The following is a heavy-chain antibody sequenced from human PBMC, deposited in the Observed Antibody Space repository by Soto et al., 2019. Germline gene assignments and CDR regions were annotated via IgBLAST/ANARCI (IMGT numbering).Heavy chain of an antibody. D-gene: IGHD5-12*01. CDR2: MSSSGSTI. V-gene: IGHV3-11*01. CDR3: ERDSYGGYSGSLGF. Sequence: QVQLVESGGGLVKSGGSLRLSCAASGFTFSDYYMSWIRQAPGKGLEWVSYMSSSGSTIYYADSVKGRFPSSRDNAKNALYLQMNRLRAEDTAVYYCERDSYGGYSGSLGFWGQGTLVTVSS. CDR1: GFTFSDYY. J-gene: IGHJ4*02.